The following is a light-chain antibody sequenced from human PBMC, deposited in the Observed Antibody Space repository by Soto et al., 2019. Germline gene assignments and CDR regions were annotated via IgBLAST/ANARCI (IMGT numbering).Light chain of an antibody. J-gene: IGKJ2*01. CDR2: DAS. Sequence: IVLTQSPGTLSLSPGERATLSCRASQSVISNYLAWYQQKVGQAPRLLIYDASSRSTGVPDRFSGSGSVTDFTLTISSLEPEEFAVYYCQHDGNSLTNTFGQGTRLEIK. V-gene: IGKV3-20*01. CDR1: QSVISNY. CDR3: QHDGNSLTNT.